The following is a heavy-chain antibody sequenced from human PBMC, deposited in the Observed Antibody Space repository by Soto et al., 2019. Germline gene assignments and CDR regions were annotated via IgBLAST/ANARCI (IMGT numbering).Heavy chain of an antibody. CDR3: STDSGYSSGWYTLGAFDI. CDR1: GGTFSSYA. D-gene: IGHD6-19*01. CDR2: IIPIFGTA. J-gene: IGHJ3*02. V-gene: IGHV1-69*01. Sequence: QVQLVQSGAEVKKPGSSVKVSCKASGGTFSSYAISWVRQAPGQGLEWMGGIIPIFGTANYAQKFQGRVTITADESTSTAYMELGSLRSEDTAGYYCSTDSGYSSGWYTLGAFDIWGQGTMVTVSS.